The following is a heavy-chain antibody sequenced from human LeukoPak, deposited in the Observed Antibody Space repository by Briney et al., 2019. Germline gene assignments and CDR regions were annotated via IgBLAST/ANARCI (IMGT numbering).Heavy chain of an antibody. J-gene: IGHJ4*02. CDR3: ARLRYYGSGSYHFVY. CDR1: GGSFSGYY. D-gene: IGHD3-10*01. CDR2: INHSGST. V-gene: IGHV4-34*01. Sequence: PSETLSLTCAVSGGSFSGYYWSWIRQPPGQGQEWIGVINHSGSTNYNPSHKSRVTISVDTSKNQFSLKLSSVSAADTAVYSCARLRYYGSGSYHFVYWGQGTLVTVSS.